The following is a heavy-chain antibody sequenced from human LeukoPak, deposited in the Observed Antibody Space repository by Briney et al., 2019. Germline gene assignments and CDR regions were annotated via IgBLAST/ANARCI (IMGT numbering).Heavy chain of an antibody. CDR2: IWYDGSDK. J-gene: IGHJ4*02. Sequence: GGSLRLSCAASGFTFSSYGMHWVRQAPGKGLEWVAVIWYDGSDKYYADSVKGRFTISRDNSKNTLYLQMNSLRADDTAVYYCARHHYYFDHWAREPWSPSPQ. CDR1: GFTFSSYG. V-gene: IGHV3-33*01. CDR3: ARHHYYFDH.